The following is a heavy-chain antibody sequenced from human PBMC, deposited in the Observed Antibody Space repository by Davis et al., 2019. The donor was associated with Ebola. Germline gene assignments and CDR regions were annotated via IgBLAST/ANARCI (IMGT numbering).Heavy chain of an antibody. Sequence: AASAKVSCNASAYTFSSYDINWVRQASGQGLEWMGWMKTNSGSAGYAQKFQGRVTITADESTRTAYMELSSLKSEDTAVYYCAISGDLAAVAGIFDYWGQGTLVTVSS. CDR1: AYTFSSYD. J-gene: IGHJ4*02. D-gene: IGHD6-19*01. V-gene: IGHV1-8*01. CDR3: AISGDLAAVAGIFDY. CDR2: MKTNSGSA.